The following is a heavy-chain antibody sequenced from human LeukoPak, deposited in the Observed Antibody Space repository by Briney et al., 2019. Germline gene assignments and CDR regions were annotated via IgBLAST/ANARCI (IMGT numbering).Heavy chain of an antibody. J-gene: IGHJ4*02. Sequence: PGGSLRPSCAGSGFIFNNYAMQWVRQPPGKGLEWVSGISWNSGTIDYADSVRGRFTISRDNAKNSLYLQMDSLRVEDTAFYYCAKDNRRHYTSGPNPDSLHWGQGALVTVSS. CDR1: GFIFNNYA. CDR3: AKDNRRHYTSGPNPDSLH. D-gene: IGHD6-19*01. V-gene: IGHV3-9*01. CDR2: ISWNSGTI.